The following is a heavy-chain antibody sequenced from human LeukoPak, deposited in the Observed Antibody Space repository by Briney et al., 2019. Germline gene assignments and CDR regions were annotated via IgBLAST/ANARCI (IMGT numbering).Heavy chain of an antibody. Sequence: GASVKVSCKASGYTFTSYYMHWVRQAPGQGLEWMGIINPSGGSTSYAQKFQGRVTMTRDTSISTAYMELSRLRSDDTAVYYCAITMVRGVDIGEFSFDPWGQGTLVTVSS. CDR3: AITMVRGVDIGEFSFDP. CDR2: INPSGGST. D-gene: IGHD3-10*01. V-gene: IGHV1-46*01. CDR1: GYTFTSYY. J-gene: IGHJ5*02.